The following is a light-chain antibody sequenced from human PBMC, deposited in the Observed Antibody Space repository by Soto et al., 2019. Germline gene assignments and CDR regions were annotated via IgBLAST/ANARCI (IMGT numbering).Light chain of an antibody. CDR2: SHN. CDR3: ATWDDSLDGDV. CDR1: SSNIGSNT. V-gene: IGLV1-44*01. J-gene: IGLJ1*01. Sequence: QAVVTQPPSASGTPGQRVTISCSGSSSNIGSNTVNWYQQLPGTAPKLLIYSHNQRPSGVPDRFSVSKSGTSASLAISGLQPEDEADYYCATWDDSLDGDVFGTGTKLTVL.